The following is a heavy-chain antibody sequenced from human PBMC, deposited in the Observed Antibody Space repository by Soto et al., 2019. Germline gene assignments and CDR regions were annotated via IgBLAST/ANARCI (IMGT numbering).Heavy chain of an antibody. Sequence: QLVESGGGLVQPGGSLRLSCATSGFTFSNSWMTWVRQAPGKVLEWVANIKHDGSEKYYLDSVKGRYTISRDNAKDSLYLQMNSLRAEDTAVYYCARGGWGYFDSGGYLWFDYWGQGTLVTVSS. J-gene: IGHJ4*02. V-gene: IGHV3-7*03. CDR3: ARGGWGYFDSGGYLWFDY. D-gene: IGHD3-22*01. CDR2: IKHDGSEK. CDR1: GFTFSNSW.